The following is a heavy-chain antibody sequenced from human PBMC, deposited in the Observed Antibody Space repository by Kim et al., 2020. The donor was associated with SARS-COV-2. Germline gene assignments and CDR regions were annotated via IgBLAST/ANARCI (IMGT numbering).Heavy chain of an antibody. Sequence: LKSRVTISVDKSKNQFSLKLSSVTAADTAVYYCARDGGLLWFGRSRSFDYWGQGTLVTVSS. V-gene: IGHV4-4*02. CDR3: ARDGGLLWFGRSRSFDY. D-gene: IGHD3-10*01. J-gene: IGHJ4*02.